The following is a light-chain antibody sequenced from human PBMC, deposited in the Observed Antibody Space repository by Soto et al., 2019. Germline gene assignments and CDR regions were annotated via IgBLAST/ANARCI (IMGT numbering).Light chain of an antibody. V-gene: IGKV3-11*01. CDR2: DAS. J-gene: IGKJ5*01. CDR1: QSVSSY. CDR3: QQRSNWPIT. Sequence: EIVLTQSPATLSLSPGERATLSFRASQSVSSYLAWYQQKPGQAPRLLIYDASNRATGIPARFSGSGSGTDFTLTISSLEPEDFAVYYCQQRSNWPITFGQGERLEIK.